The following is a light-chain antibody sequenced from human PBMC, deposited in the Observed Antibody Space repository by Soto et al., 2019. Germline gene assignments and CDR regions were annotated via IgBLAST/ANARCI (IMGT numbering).Light chain of an antibody. Sequence: QSVLTQPASVSGSPGQSITISCTGTSSDVGGYSYVSWYQQHPGKTPKLMIYEVSNRPSGVSHRFSGSKSGNTASLTISGLQTEDEADYYCSSFSSITRVVFGGGTKLTVL. CDR1: SSDVGGYSY. J-gene: IGLJ2*01. V-gene: IGLV2-14*01. CDR2: EVS. CDR3: SSFSSITRVV.